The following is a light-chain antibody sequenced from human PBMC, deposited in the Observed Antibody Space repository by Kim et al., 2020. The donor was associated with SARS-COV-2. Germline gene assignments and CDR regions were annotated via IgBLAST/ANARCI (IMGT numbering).Light chain of an antibody. V-gene: IGLV3-1*01. J-gene: IGLJ2*01. CDR1: DLGSKS. CDR3: QAWDPYIVV. CDR2: QDY. Sequence: VSPVQTATITCTGDDLGSKSVSWYRQKPGQSPVLVIYQDYRRPSGIPERFSGSNSGNTATLTISGAQTLDEADYYCQAWDPYIVVFGGGTKLTVL.